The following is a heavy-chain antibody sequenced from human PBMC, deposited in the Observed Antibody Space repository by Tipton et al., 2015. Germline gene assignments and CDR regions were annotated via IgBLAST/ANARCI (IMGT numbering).Heavy chain of an antibody. CDR3: ARDLGVATEGFYYYGMDV. J-gene: IGHJ6*02. Sequence: SLRLSCEASGFIFSDYFMSWVRQAPGKGLGWVANIDQDGSAKYYVDSVKGRFTISRDNAKDSLYLQMSSLRPEDTALYYCARDLGVATEGFYYYGMDVWGQGTTVAVSS. V-gene: IGHV3-7*01. CDR1: GFIFSDYF. CDR2: IDQDGSAK. D-gene: IGHD5-12*01.